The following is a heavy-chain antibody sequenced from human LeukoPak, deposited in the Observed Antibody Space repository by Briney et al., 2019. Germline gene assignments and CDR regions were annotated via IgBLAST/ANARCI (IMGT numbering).Heavy chain of an antibody. Sequence: PGGSLRLSCAASGFTFDDYAMHWVRQVPGKGLEWVSGISWNSGTIGYGDSVKGRFSISRDNAKNSLHLQMNSLRPDDTALYYSAKGTEIVGTAPLDSWGQGTLVTVSS. CDR3: AKGTEIVGTAPLDS. J-gene: IGHJ4*02. CDR2: ISWNSGTI. CDR1: GFTFDDYA. D-gene: IGHD5-12*01. V-gene: IGHV3-9*01.